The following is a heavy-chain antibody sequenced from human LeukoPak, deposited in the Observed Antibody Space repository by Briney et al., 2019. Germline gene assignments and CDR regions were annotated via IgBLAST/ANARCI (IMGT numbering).Heavy chain of an antibody. Sequence: GGSLRLSCVASGFAFSNTFEMSWVRQAPGKGLEWVSTVFNDGNTHYADSVKGRFTISRDNSKNTLYLQMNSLRAEDTAVYYCAKDFFYDSSGYDYWGQGTLVTVSS. D-gene: IGHD3-22*01. CDR1: GFAFSNTFE. J-gene: IGHJ4*02. CDR2: VFNDGNT. V-gene: IGHV3-23*01. CDR3: AKDFFYDSSGYDY.